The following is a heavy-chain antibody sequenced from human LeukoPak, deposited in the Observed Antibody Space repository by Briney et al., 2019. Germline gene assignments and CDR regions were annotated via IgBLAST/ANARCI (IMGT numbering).Heavy chain of an antibody. Sequence: SQTLSLTCTVSGVSISSGDYYWSWIRQPPGKGLEWIGYIYYSGSTYYNPSLKSRVTISVDTSKNQFSLKLSSVTAADTAVYYCARVAFAVVRYYFDYWGQGTLVTVSS. D-gene: IGHD3-10*01. V-gene: IGHV4-30-4*01. CDR2: IYYSGST. CDR3: ARVAFAVVRYYFDY. J-gene: IGHJ4*02. CDR1: GVSISSGDYY.